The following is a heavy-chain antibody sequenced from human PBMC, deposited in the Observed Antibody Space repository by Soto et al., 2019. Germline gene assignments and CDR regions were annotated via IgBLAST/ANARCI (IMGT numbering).Heavy chain of an antibody. V-gene: IGHV3-23*01. CDR2: ISGSGGST. Sequence: EVQLLESGGGLVQPGGSLRLSCAASGFTFSSYAMSWVRQAPGKGLEWVSAISGSGGSTYYADSVKGRFTISRDNSKNTRYLQMNSLRAEDTAVYYCAKDRDRYNWNYGDYWGQGTLVTVSS. CDR1: GFTFSSYA. D-gene: IGHD1-7*01. CDR3: AKDRDRYNWNYGDY. J-gene: IGHJ4*02.